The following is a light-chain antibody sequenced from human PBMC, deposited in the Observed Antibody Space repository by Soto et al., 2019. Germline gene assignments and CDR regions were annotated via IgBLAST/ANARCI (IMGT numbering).Light chain of an antibody. J-gene: IGKJ1*01. CDR1: QSISSTF. CDR2: GTS. Sequence: EIVLTQSPGTLSLSPGERATLSCRASQSISSTFLAWYQHKPGQAPRVLIYGTSRRASGIPARFSGGGSGTEFTLTISRLEPEDFAVYYCQQYYSSWTFGQGTKVEVK. CDR3: QQYYSSWT. V-gene: IGKV3-20*01.